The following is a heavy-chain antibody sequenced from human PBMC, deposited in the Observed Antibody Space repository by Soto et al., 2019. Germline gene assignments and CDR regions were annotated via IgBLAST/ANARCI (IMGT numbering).Heavy chain of an antibody. D-gene: IGHD5-12*01. CDR2: ISYDGSNK. Sequence: QVQLVESGGGVVQPGRSLRLSCAASGFTFSSYGMHWVRQAPGKGLEWVAVISYDGSNKYYADAVEGRFTISRDNSKNTLYLQMNSLRAEDTAVYYCANAREWGVATQIDYWGQGTLVTVSS. CDR3: ANAREWGVATQIDY. CDR1: GFTFSSYG. J-gene: IGHJ4*02. V-gene: IGHV3-30*18.